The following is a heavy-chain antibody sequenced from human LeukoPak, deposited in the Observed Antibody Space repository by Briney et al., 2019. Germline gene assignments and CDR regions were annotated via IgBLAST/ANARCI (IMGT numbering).Heavy chain of an antibody. CDR3: ARTASYSGNYYGYFQH. J-gene: IGHJ1*01. D-gene: IGHD1-26*01. CDR1: GFTFSNYW. V-gene: IGHV3-74*01. Sequence: GGSLRLSCAASGFTFSNYWMHWVRQVPGKGLVWVSRINVDGSSTNYADSVTGRFTISRDNAKNTLYLQMNSLRAEDTAVYYCARTASYSGNYYGYFQHWGQGTLVTVSS. CDR2: INVDGSST.